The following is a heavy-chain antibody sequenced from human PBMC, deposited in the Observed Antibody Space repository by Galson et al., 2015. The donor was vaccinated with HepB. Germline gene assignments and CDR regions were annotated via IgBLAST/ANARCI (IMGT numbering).Heavy chain of an antibody. CDR1: GYTLTELS. D-gene: IGHD1-26*01. Sequence: SVKVSCKVSGYTLTELSMHWVRQAPGKGLEWMGGFAPEDGETIYAQKFQGRVTMTEDTSTDTAYMELSSLRSEDTAVYYCATDGGSYSFDALDIWGQGTMVTVSS. J-gene: IGHJ3*02. CDR2: FAPEDGET. V-gene: IGHV1-24*01. CDR3: ATDGGSYSFDALDI.